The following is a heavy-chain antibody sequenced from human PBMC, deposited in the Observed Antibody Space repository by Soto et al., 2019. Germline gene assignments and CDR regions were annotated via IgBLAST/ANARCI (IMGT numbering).Heavy chain of an antibody. D-gene: IGHD3-22*01. V-gene: IGHV4-61*08. CDR1: GGSVSSGAYY. CDR3: ARASFYYDSSGYAVGWFDP. CDR2: ISHSGTT. J-gene: IGHJ5*02. Sequence: QVQLQESGPGLVKPSETLSVTCTVSGGSVSSGAYYWSWIRQPPGKGLEWIGHISHSGTTKYNPSLKSPVTISLGTAKNQFSLKVPSVTAADTAMYYCARASFYYDSSGYAVGWFDPWGQGTLVTVSS.